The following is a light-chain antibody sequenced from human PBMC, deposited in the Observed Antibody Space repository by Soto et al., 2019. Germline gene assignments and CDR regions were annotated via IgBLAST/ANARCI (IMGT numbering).Light chain of an antibody. V-gene: IGKV3-20*01. CDR1: QSVSSSY. J-gene: IGKJ3*01. CDR3: QQYGSSPPYT. Sequence: EIVLTQSPGTLSLSPGERATLSCRASQSVSSSYLAWYQQKPGQAPRLLIYGASSRSTGIPDRFSGSGSGTDFTLNITRLEPDDLAVYYCQQYGSSPPYTFGPGTKVDIK. CDR2: GAS.